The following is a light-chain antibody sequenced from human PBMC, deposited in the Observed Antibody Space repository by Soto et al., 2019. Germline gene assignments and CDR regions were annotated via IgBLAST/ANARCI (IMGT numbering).Light chain of an antibody. Sequence: QSVLTQPPSVSACPGQQVTISWARGSANIGNDYVSWYQQLPGTAPKLLIYDNNKRAAGIPDRFSGSESGTSATLGITGLQTGDEADYYCGRWDSRLSTYVFGTGTKV. V-gene: IGLV1-51*01. CDR2: DNN. CDR1: SANIGNDY. CDR3: GRWDSRLSTYV. J-gene: IGLJ1*01.